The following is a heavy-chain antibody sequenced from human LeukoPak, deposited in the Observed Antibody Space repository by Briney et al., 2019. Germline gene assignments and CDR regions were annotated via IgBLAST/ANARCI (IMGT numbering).Heavy chain of an antibody. D-gene: IGHD5-12*01. J-gene: IGHJ6*01. CDR3: ARSGTSSYYYDGMDV. Sequence: SVKVSCKASGGTFSSYAISWVRQAPGQGLEWMGGIIPIFGTANYAQKFQGRVTITADKSTSTAYMGLSSLRSDDTAVYYCARSGTSSYYYDGMDVWGKGTTVTVCS. CDR2: IIPIFGTA. V-gene: IGHV1-69*06. CDR1: GGTFSSYA.